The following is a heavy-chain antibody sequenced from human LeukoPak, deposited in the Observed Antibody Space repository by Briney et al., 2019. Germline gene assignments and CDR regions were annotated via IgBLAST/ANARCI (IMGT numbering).Heavy chain of an antibody. Sequence: ASVKVSCKASGYTFTSYDINWVRQATGQGLEWMGWMNPNSGNTGYAQKFQGRVTITADESTSTAYMELSSLRSEDTAVYYCARDPMAEYFQHWGQGTLVTVSS. CDR1: GYTFTSYD. CDR3: ARDPMAEYFQH. J-gene: IGHJ1*01. CDR2: MNPNSGNT. V-gene: IGHV1-8*01.